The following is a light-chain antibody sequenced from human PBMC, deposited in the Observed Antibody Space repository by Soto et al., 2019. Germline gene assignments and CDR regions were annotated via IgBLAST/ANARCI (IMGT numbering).Light chain of an antibody. J-gene: IGLJ3*02. CDR1: TGAVTSGHF. V-gene: IGLV7-46*01. CDR2: DTS. Sequence: QAVVTQEPSLTVSPGGTVTLTCGSSTGAVTSGHFPYWFRQKPGQAPRTLIFDTSNRHSWTPARFSASLLGGKAALTLSGAQPEDEADYYCLLTYSDARVFGGGTTLTVL. CDR3: LLTYSDARV.